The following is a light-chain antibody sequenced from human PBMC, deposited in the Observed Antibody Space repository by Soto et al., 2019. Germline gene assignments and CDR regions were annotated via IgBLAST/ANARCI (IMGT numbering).Light chain of an antibody. J-gene: IGKJ1*01. CDR2: GAS. Sequence: VLTQSPGSLSLSPGERATLSCWASQSVGGNLAWYQQKPGQSPKLLIFGASSRATGIPDRISGSGSGTDFTLTISRLEPEDFALYYCQQYKTWWTFGQGTKVEIK. CDR1: QSVGGN. CDR3: QQYKTWWT. V-gene: IGKV3-20*01.